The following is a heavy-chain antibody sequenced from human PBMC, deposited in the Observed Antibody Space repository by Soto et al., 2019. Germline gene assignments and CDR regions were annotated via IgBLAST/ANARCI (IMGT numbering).Heavy chain of an antibody. J-gene: IGHJ4*02. V-gene: IGHV2-5*02. Sequence: QITLNESGPTLVKPTQPLTLTCTFSGFSLTTSGVGVGWIRQYPGTAPEWLALIYWDDDKRYSPSLKSRLTITNVISKNEVVLTNPNLVPADTATSCCSHRVLRSVVGLVTTTASYFDFWGQGTPVAVSS. D-gene: IGHD3-3*01. CDR3: SHRVLRSVVGLVTTTASYFDF. CDR1: GFSLTTSGVG. CDR2: IYWDDDK.